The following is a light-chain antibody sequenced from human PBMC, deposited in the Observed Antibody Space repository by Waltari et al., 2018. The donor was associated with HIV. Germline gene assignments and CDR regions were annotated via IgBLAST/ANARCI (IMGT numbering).Light chain of an antibody. CDR2: EVT. Sequence: QSALIQPASVSGSPGQSITISCTGTSSDVGSYNLVSWYQQHPGKAPKLMIYEVTKRPSGVSNRVSGSKSGNTASLTIPGLQADDEADYYCNSYATGSAWVFGGGTKLTVL. V-gene: IGLV2-23*02. CDR1: SSDVGSYNL. J-gene: IGLJ3*02. CDR3: NSYATGSAWV.